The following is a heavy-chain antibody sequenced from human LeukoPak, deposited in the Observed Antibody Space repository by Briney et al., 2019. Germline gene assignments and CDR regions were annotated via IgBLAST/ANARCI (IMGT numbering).Heavy chain of an antibody. J-gene: IGHJ3*02. V-gene: IGHV1-2*02. CDR3: ARDCGSGWYGLSAFDI. CDR1: GYTFTGYY. D-gene: IGHD6-19*01. Sequence: ASVKVSCKASGYTFTGYYTHWVRQAPGQGLEWMGWINPNSGGTNYAQKFQGRVTMTRDTSISTAYMELSRLRSDDTAVYYCARDCGSGWYGLSAFDIWGQGTMVTVSS. CDR2: INPNSGGT.